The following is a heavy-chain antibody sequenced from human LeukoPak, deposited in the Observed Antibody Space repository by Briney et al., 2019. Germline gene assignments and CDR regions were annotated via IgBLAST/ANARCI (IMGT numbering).Heavy chain of an antibody. D-gene: IGHD3-10*02. CDR3: AKDLHYYVAMDF. Sequence: GGSLRLYGAATGFSFSGFAMTSVRQAPGKGVDWVSCIGSDIRTHYSEFVRGRFAISRDNSNSTLFLQMNSLRAEDTALYYWAKDLHYYVAMDFWGQGTVVTVSS. V-gene: IGHV3-23*01. CDR2: IGSDIRT. J-gene: IGHJ6*02. CDR1: GFSFSGFA.